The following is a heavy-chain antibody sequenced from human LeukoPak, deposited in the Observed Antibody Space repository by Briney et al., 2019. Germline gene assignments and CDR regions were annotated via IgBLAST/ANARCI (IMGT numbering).Heavy chain of an antibody. Sequence: PSETLSLTCTGSGGSISSYYWSWIRQPPGKGLEWIGYIYYSGSTNYNPSLKSRVTISVDTSKNQFSLKLSSVTAADTAVYYCARQPPNYYDSSGFFDYWGQGTLVTVSS. D-gene: IGHD3-22*01. CDR2: IYYSGST. CDR3: ARQPPNYYDSSGFFDY. J-gene: IGHJ4*02. V-gene: IGHV4-59*08. CDR1: GGSISSYY.